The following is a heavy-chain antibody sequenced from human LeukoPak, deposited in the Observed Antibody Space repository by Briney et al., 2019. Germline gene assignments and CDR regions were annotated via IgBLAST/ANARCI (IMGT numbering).Heavy chain of an antibody. CDR2: INHSGST. CDR1: GGSFRGYY. J-gene: IGHJ4*02. Sequence: SETLSLTCAVYGGSFRGYYWSWIRQPPGKGLEWIGEINHSGSTNYNPSLKSRVTISADTSKNQFSLKLSSVTAADTAVYYCARGNGYGSNYWGQGTLVTVSS. CDR3: ARGNGYGSNY. V-gene: IGHV4-34*01. D-gene: IGHD3-10*01.